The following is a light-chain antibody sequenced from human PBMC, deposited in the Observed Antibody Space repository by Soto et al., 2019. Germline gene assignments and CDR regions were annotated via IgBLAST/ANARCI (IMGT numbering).Light chain of an antibody. J-gene: IGKJ4*01. CDR1: QNIKNNF. CDR2: AAS. Sequence: IVLTQSPGTLSLSPGEGATLSCRASQNIKNNFLAWYQQRPGQAPRLLIHAASIRATGTPDRFTGSASGTDFTLIISRLEPEDFAVYYCQQYGISLTFGGGTRVEIK. V-gene: IGKV3-20*01. CDR3: QQYGISLT.